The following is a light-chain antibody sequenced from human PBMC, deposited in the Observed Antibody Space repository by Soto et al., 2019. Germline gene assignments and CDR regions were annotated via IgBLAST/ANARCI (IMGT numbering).Light chain of an antibody. CDR3: CSYTSSSTYA. Sequence: QSVLTQPASVSGSPGQSITISCTGTNSDVGGYNYVSWFQQHPGKAPKLMIYEVANRPSGVSNRFSGSKSGNTASLTISGLRAEDEADYYCCSYTSSSTYAFGTGTKLTVL. CDR1: NSDVGGYNY. CDR2: EVA. V-gene: IGLV2-14*01. J-gene: IGLJ1*01.